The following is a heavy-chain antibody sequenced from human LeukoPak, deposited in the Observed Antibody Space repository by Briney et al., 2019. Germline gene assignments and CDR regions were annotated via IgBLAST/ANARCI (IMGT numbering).Heavy chain of an antibody. V-gene: IGHV4-4*02. D-gene: IGHD4-17*01. CDR3: ARSYGDYAYNWFDP. CDR1: GGSIGSSNW. J-gene: IGHJ5*02. CDR2: IYYSGST. Sequence: PSGTLSLTWVVSGGSIGSSNWWGWVGRPPGKGLEGFGYIYYSGSTNYNPSLKSRVTISVDTSKNQFSLKPSSVTAADTAVYYCARSYGDYAYNWFDPWGQGTLVTVSS.